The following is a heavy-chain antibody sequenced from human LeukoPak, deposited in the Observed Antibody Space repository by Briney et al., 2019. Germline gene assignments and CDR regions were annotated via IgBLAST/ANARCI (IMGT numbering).Heavy chain of an antibody. D-gene: IGHD6-19*01. CDR1: GFTFSSYG. J-gene: IGHJ6*02. CDR3: AKAPRAGTPYYYYGMDV. V-gene: IGHV3-30*18. Sequence: GGSLRLSCAASGFTFSSYGMHWVRQAPGKGLEWVAVISNDGSNKYYADSVKGRFTISRDNSKNTLYLQMNSLRAEDTAVYYWAKAPRAGTPYYYYGMDVWGQGTTVNVSS. CDR2: ISNDGSNK.